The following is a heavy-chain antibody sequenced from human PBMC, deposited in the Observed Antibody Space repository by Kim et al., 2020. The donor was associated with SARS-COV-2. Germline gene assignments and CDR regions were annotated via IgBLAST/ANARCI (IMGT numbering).Heavy chain of an antibody. V-gene: IGHV3-30*18. CDR2: ISYDGSNK. CDR1: GFTFSSYG. CDR3: AKDRRGGVAGRFDP. D-gene: IGHD6-19*01. Sequence: GGSLRLSCAASGFTFSSYGMHWVRQAPGKGLEWVAVISYDGSNKYYADSVKGRFTISRDNSKNTLYLQMNSLRAEDTAVYYCAKDRRGGVAGRFDPWGQGTLVTVSS. J-gene: IGHJ5*02.